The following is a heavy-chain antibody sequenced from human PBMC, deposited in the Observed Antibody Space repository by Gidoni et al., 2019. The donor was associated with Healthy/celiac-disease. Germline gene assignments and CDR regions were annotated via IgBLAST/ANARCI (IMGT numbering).Heavy chain of an antibody. CDR1: GGSVSSGSYY. D-gene: IGHD1-26*01. Sequence: QVQLQESGPGLVKPSEPLSLTCPVSGGSVSSGSYYWSWIRQPTGKGLEWIGYIYYSGSTNYNPYLKSRVTISVDTSKNQFSLKLSSVTAADTAVYYCARLSGSYHDFDYWGQGTLVTVSS. V-gene: IGHV4-61*01. CDR2: IYYSGST. CDR3: ARLSGSYHDFDY. J-gene: IGHJ4*02.